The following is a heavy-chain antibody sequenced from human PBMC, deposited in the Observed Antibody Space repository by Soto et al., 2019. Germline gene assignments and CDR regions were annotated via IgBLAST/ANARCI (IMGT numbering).Heavy chain of an antibody. J-gene: IGHJ6*02. CDR1: GGTFSSFL. V-gene: IGHV1-69*12. Sequence: QVQLVQSGAEVKKPGSSVKVSCKASGGTFSSFLISWVRQAPGQGLMWMGGIIPMYGTTNYAQRFQGRVTITADEPTSTAYIEVRSLRSEDTAVYYCARDDYYGLDVWGQGTTVTVSS. CDR2: IIPMYGTT. CDR3: ARDDYYGLDV.